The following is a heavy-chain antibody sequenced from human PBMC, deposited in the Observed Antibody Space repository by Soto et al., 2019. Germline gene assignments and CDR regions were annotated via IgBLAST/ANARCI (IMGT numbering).Heavy chain of an antibody. CDR3: TVPYYYGSGSYHIPGDAFAI. CDR1: GFTFSNAW. Sequence: GGSLRLSCAASGFTFSNAWMGWVRQAPGKGLEWVGRIKSKTDGGTTDYAAPVKGRFTISRDDSKNTLYLQMNSLKTEDTAVYYCTVPYYYGSGSYHIPGDAFAIWVQGTMVTVSS. V-gene: IGHV3-15*01. J-gene: IGHJ3*02. CDR2: IKSKTDGGTT. D-gene: IGHD3-10*01.